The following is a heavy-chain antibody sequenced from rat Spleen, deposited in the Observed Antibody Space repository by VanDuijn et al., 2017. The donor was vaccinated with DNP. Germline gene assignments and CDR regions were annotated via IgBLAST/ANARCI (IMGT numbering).Heavy chain of an antibody. V-gene: IGHV5-29*01. CDR1: GITFSNYW. CDR3: TTHGSIASVSTGAMNV. CDR2: IVYDGSGS. J-gene: IGHJ4*01. Sequence: EVQLVETGGGLVQPGRSLKLSCVVSGITFSNYWMYWVRQAPGKGLEWVATIVYDGSGSYYGDSVMGRFIISRDNAKNTLYLQMDSLRSEDTATYFCTTHGSIASVSTGAMNVWGQGTSVTVSS. D-gene: IGHD1-2*01.